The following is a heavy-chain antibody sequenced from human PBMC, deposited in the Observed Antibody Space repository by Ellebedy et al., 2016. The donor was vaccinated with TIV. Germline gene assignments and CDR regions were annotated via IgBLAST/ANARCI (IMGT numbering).Heavy chain of an antibody. CDR2: IYYSGST. CDR3: ARTYSSGWYDWFDP. J-gene: IGHJ5*02. CDR1: GGSISSSSYY. Sequence: SETLSLXCTVSGGSISSSSYYWGWIRQPPGKGLEWIGYIYYSGSTNYNPSLKSRVTISVDTSKNQFSLKLSSVTAADTAVYYCARTYSSGWYDWFDPWGQGTLVTVSS. V-gene: IGHV4-61*05. D-gene: IGHD6-19*01.